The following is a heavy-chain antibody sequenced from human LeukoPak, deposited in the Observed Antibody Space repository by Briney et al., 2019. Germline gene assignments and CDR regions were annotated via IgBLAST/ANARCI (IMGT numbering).Heavy chain of an antibody. V-gene: IGHV3-7*04. CDR2: IKVDGSEM. Sequence: PGGSLRLSCAASGFTFRNYWMSWVRQPAGKELEWVANIKVDGSEMFYVDSVKGRFTICRDNAKDLLYLQMNRLRAEDTAVYYCARDKLTGDSYFSYWGQGTLVTVSS. CDR3: ARDKLTGDSYFSY. CDR1: GFTFRNYW. J-gene: IGHJ4*02. D-gene: IGHD7-27*01.